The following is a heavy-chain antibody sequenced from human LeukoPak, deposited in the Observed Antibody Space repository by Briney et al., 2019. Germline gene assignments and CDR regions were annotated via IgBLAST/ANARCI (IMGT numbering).Heavy chain of an antibody. Sequence: ASVKVSCKASGYTFTSYDINWVRQAPGQGLEWMGWMNPNSGNTGYAQKFQGRVTITRNTSISTAYMELSSLRSEDTAVYYCARGGGIAVAGTTSGRLRYWGQGTLVTVSS. CDR1: GYTFTSYD. CDR3: ARGGGIAVAGTTSGRLRY. D-gene: IGHD6-19*01. J-gene: IGHJ4*02. V-gene: IGHV1-8*03. CDR2: MNPNSGNT.